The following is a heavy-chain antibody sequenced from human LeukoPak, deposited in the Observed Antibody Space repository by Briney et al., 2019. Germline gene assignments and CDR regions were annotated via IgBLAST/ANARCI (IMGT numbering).Heavy chain of an antibody. CDR1: GGAFSSYY. Sequence: SETLSLTCTVSGGAFSSYYWNWIRQPAGKGLEWIGRIYTSGSTNYNPSLKSRVTMSVDTSKNQFSLKLNSVTAADTAVYYCARAGDSTSPLDYWGQGTLVTVSS. V-gene: IGHV4-4*07. CDR3: ARAGDSTSPLDY. J-gene: IGHJ4*02. CDR2: IYTSGST. D-gene: IGHD6-13*01.